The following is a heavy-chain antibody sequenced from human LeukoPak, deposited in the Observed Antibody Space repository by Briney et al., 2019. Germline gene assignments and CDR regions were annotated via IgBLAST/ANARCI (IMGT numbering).Heavy chain of an antibody. V-gene: IGHV4-34*01. Sequence: PSETLSLTCAVYGGSFSGYYWSWIRQPPGKGLEWIGEINHSGSTNYNPSLKSRVTISVDTSKNQFSLKLSSVTAADTAVYYCARGPLYYDSSGYYYAFDYWGQGTLVTVSS. J-gene: IGHJ4*02. D-gene: IGHD3-22*01. CDR3: ARGPLYYDSSGYYYAFDY. CDR1: GGSFSGYY. CDR2: INHSGST.